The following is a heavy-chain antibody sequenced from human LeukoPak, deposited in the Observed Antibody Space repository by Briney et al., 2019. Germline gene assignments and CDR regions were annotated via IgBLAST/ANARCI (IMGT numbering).Heavy chain of an antibody. CDR1: GFTFSSYA. D-gene: IGHD4-17*01. CDR3: AKGFSYGVYYRDV. Sequence: GGSLRLSCAASGFTFSSYAMTWVRQAPGKGLEWVSAISGGGGTTFYADSVKGRFAISRDSSKTTLYLQMNSLRAEDTAVYYCAKGFSYGVYYRDVWGKGTTVTVSS. V-gene: IGHV3-23*01. J-gene: IGHJ6*03. CDR2: ISGGGGTT.